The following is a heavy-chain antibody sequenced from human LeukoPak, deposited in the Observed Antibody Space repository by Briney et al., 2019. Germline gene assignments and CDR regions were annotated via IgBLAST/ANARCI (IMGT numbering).Heavy chain of an antibody. V-gene: IGHV1-24*01. CDR3: AIDTVYYDPPSY. D-gene: IGHD3-16*01. CDR2: SDPENGKT. J-gene: IGHJ4*01. CDR1: GYIFTELS. Sequence: ASVKVSCKVSGYIFTELSMHWVRQSPGKGLEWMGGSDPENGKTVYAQNFQGRVTVTEDTSADTAYMELSSLRSEDTAVYYCAIDTVYYDPPSYWGQGTLVTVSS.